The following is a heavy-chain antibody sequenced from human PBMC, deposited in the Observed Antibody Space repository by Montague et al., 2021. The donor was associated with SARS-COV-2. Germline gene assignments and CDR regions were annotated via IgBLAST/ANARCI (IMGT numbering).Heavy chain of an antibody. J-gene: IGHJ3*01. CDR1: GFTFNHYG. Sequence: SLRLSCAVSGFTFNHYGIHWVRQAPGKGLEWVAVISYEGSQRFFSDSVKGRFAISRDSAQRTVFLLMNSLRVDDTAVYHCAKASEVFWLGQFARDAFDLWGQGTTVVVSS. CDR3: AKASEVFWLGQFARDAFDL. V-gene: IGHV3-30*18. CDR2: ISYEGSQR. D-gene: IGHD3-10*01.